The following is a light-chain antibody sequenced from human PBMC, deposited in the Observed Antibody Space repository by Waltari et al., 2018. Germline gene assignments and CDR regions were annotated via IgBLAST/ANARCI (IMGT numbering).Light chain of an antibody. Sequence: QSALTQPASVSGSPGQSITISCSGTDSDVGAYDFVSWYQQHPGKAPHLIIYEVSNRPSWVSNRCSASKSVNTASLTISGLQAEDEADYYCSSYTTSSAPGVFGTGTRVTVL. J-gene: IGLJ1*01. CDR2: EVS. CDR3: SSYTTSSAPGV. V-gene: IGLV2-14*01. CDR1: DSDVGAYDF.